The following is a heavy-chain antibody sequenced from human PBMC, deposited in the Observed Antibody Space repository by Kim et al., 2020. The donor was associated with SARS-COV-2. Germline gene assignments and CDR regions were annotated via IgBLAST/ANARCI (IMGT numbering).Heavy chain of an antibody. CDR1: GFTFSSYA. J-gene: IGHJ6*02. CDR2: ISGSGGST. Sequence: GGSLRLSCAASGFTFSSYAMSWVRQAPGKGLEWVSAISGSGGSTYYADSVKGRFTISRDNSKNTLYLQMNSLRAEDTAVYYCAKDLVYDSLGLGDYYYGMDVWGQGTTVTVSS. CDR3: AKDLVYDSLGLGDYYYGMDV. D-gene: IGHD3-16*01. V-gene: IGHV3-23*01.